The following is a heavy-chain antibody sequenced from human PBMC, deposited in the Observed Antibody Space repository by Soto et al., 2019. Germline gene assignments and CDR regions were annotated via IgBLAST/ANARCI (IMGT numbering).Heavy chain of an antibody. V-gene: IGHV4-59*01. D-gene: IGHD4-17*01. CDR2: IYYSGST. CDR3: ARETYGDFFAS. CDR1: GGTPTNCS. J-gene: IGHJ4*02. Sequence: ENPALTSTGPGGTPTNCSRRWIRQSPGKGLEWSGYIYYSGSTNYNPSLRSQVTISVDTSKNQFSLNLNSVTAADTAVYYCARETYGDFFASWGQGPLISVS.